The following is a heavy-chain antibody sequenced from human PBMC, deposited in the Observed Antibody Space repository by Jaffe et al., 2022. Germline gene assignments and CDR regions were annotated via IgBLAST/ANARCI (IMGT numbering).Heavy chain of an antibody. J-gene: IGHJ1*01. V-gene: IGHV4-38-2*01. CDR3: GGQQLVHEYFQH. CDR2: IYHSGST. Sequence: QVQLQESGPGLVKPSETLSLTCAVSGYSISSGYYWGWIRQPPGKGLEWIGSIYHSGSTYYNPSLKSRVTISVDTSKNQFSLKLSSVTAADTAVYYCGGQQLVHEYFQHWGQGTLVTVSS. D-gene: IGHD6-13*01. CDR1: GYSISSGYY.